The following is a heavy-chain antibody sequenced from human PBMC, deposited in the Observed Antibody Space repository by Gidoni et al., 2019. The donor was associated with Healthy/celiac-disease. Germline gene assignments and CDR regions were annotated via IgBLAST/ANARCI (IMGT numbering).Heavy chain of an antibody. CDR1: GGSISSYY. CDR2: IHYSGRN. Sequence: QVQLQESGPGLVKPSETLSLTCTVSGGSISSYYWSWIRQPPGKGLEWIGYIHYSGRNNYNPSLKSRVTISVDTSKNQFSLKLSSVTAADTAVYYCARGPPRDWGGGYYFDYWGQGTLVTVSS. CDR3: ARGPPRDWGGGYYFDY. J-gene: IGHJ4*02. V-gene: IGHV4-59*01. D-gene: IGHD7-27*01.